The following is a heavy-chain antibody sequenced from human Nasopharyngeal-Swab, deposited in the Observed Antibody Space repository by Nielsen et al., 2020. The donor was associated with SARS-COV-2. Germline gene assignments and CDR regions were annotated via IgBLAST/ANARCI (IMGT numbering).Heavy chain of an antibody. V-gene: IGHV1-18*01. CDR2: ISAYNGNT. J-gene: IGHJ6*02. CDR3: ARDDYYGSGSYSPYYYSYYGMDV. Sequence: ASVKVSCKASGYTFTSYGISWVRQAPGQGLEWMGWISAYNGNTNYAQKLQGRVTMTTDTSTSTAYMELRSLRSDDTAVYYCARDDYYGSGSYSPYYYSYYGMDVWGQGTTVTVSS. CDR1: GYTFTSYG. D-gene: IGHD3-10*01.